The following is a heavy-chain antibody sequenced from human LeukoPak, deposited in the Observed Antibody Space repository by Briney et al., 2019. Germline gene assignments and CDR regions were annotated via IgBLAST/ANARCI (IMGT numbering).Heavy chain of an antibody. J-gene: IGHJ4*02. D-gene: IGHD1-26*01. CDR1: GYTFTGYY. V-gene: IGHV1-2*02. CDR2: INPNSGGT. Sequence: ASVKVSCKASGYTFTGYYMHWVRQAPGQGLEWMGWINPNSGGTNYAQKFQGRVTMTRDTSISTAYMELSRLRSDDTAVYYCARDIGKRGATNFADYWGQGTLVTVSS. CDR3: ARDIGKRGATNFADY.